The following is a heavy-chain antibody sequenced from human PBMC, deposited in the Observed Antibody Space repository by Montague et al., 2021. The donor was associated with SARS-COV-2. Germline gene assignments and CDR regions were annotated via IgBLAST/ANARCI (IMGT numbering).Heavy chain of an antibody. V-gene: IGHV4-59*01. D-gene: IGHD2-21*01. CDR1: GDSISTSY. CDR2: VYYSGRS. J-gene: IGHJ6*02. Sequence: SETLSLTCTVSGDSISTSYWAWIRQPPGKGLEWIGYVYYSGRSSYNPSLKSRVTISVDTSKNQVSLNLRSVTAADTAVYFCARADRGDTDTPDLYCYEGLDLWGQGTTVTVSS. CDR3: ARADRGDTDTPDLYCYEGLDL.